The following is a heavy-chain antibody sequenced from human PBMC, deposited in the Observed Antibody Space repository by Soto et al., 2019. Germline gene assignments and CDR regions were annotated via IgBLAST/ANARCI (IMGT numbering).Heavy chain of an antibody. CDR3: ARGRGRGTIFDH. Sequence: PSETLSLTCNISGGSISIYYWNWIRQPPGKGLEWIGYIYYTETTNYNPSLKSRVTISADTSKKQFSLKLSSVTAADTAVYYCARGRGRGTIFDHWGQGIPVTVSS. D-gene: IGHD3-10*01. CDR1: GGSISIYY. V-gene: IGHV4-59*01. J-gene: IGHJ4*02. CDR2: IYYTETT.